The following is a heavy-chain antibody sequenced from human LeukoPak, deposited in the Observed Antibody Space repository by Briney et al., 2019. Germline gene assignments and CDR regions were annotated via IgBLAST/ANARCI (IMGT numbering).Heavy chain of an antibody. V-gene: IGHV3-21*01. Sequence: GGSLRLSCAASGYTFTNYNMYWVRQAPGKGLEWVSSISSSSSYIYYADSVKGRFTISRDNAKNSLYLQMNSLRAEDTAVYYCARSESGGSMDDAFDIWGQGTMVTVSS. J-gene: IGHJ3*02. CDR3: ARSESGGSMDDAFDI. CDR2: ISSSSSYI. CDR1: GYTFTNYN. D-gene: IGHD2-15*01.